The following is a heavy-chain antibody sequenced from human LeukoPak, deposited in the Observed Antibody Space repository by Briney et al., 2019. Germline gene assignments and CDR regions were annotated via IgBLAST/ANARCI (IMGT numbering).Heavy chain of an antibody. CDR2: IIPIFGTA. V-gene: IGHV1-69*13. CDR3: ARGATAMVTLFDY. Sequence: SVKVSCKASGGTFSSYAISWVRQAPGQGLEWMGGIIPIFGTANYAQKFQGRVTITADESTSTAYMELSSLRSEDTAVYYCARGATAMVTLFDYWGQGTLVTVSS. J-gene: IGHJ4*02. CDR1: GGTFSSYA. D-gene: IGHD5-18*01.